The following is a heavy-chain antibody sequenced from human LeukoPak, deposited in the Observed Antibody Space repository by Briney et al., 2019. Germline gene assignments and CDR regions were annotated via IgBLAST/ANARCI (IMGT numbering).Heavy chain of an antibody. D-gene: IGHD6-13*01. J-gene: IGHJ3*02. CDR3: ARDGKIAAARNLQVHAFDI. CDR1: GFTFSSYA. V-gene: IGHV3-30-3*01. CDR2: ISYDGSNK. Sequence: GGSLRLSCAASGFTFSSYAMHWVRQAPGKGLEWVAVISYDGSNKYYADSVKGRFTISRDNSKNTLYLQMNSLRAEDTAVYYCARDGKIAAARNLQVHAFDIWGQGTMVTVSS.